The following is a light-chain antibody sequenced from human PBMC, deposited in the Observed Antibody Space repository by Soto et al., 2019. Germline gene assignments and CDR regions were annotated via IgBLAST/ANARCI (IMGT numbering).Light chain of an antibody. Sequence: EIVLTQSPAPLSLSPGERATLSCRASQSVGSYLNWYQQKPGQAPRLLIYDASNRATGIPARFSGSGSGTDFTLTISSLEPEDFAVYYCQQRSNWPWTFGQGTKVEIK. V-gene: IGKV3-11*01. CDR1: QSVGSY. CDR2: DAS. J-gene: IGKJ1*01. CDR3: QQRSNWPWT.